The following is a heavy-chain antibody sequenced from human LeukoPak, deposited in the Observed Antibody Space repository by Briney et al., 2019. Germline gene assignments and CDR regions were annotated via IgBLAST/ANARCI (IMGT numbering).Heavy chain of an antibody. V-gene: IGHV3-7*01. D-gene: IGHD2-2*01. Sequence: GGSLRLSCAASGFTFSSYAMSWVRQAPGKGLEWVANIKQDGSEKYYVDSVKGRFTISRDNAKNSLYLQMNSLRAEDTAVYYCARAGGVVVQRTWFDPWGQGTLVTVSS. CDR2: IKQDGSEK. CDR3: ARAGGVVVQRTWFDP. J-gene: IGHJ5*02. CDR1: GFTFSSYA.